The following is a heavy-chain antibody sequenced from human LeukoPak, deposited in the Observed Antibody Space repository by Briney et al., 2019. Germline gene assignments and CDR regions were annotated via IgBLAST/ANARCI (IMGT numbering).Heavy chain of an antibody. Sequence: PWETLSLTCTVSGGSISSSSYYWGWIRQPPGKGLEWIGRFYYSGSTYYNPSLKSRVTISVDTSKNQFSLKLSSVTAADTAVYYCARGRCSGGSCYSKYYYGMDVWGQGTTVTVSS. J-gene: IGHJ6*02. CDR1: GGSISSSSYY. CDR3: ARGRCSGGSCYSKYYYGMDV. D-gene: IGHD2-15*01. V-gene: IGHV4-39*07. CDR2: FYYSGST.